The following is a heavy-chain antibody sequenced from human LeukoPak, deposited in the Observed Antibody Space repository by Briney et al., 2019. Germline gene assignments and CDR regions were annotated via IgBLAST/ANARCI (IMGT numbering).Heavy chain of an antibody. Sequence: ASVKVSCKASGYTFTGYYMHWVRQAPGQGLEWMGWINPNSGGTNYAQKFQGRVTMTRDTSISTAYMELSRLRSDDTAVYYCARTAGIAAAGIVGEYYFDYWGQGTLVTVSS. V-gene: IGHV1-2*02. CDR1: GYTFTGYY. J-gene: IGHJ4*02. CDR3: ARTAGIAAAGIVGEYYFDY. CDR2: INPNSGGT. D-gene: IGHD6-13*01.